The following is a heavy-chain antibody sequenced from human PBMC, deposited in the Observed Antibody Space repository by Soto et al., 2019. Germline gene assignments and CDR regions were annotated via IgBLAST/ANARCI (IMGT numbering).Heavy chain of an antibody. CDR3: NTERGYSSSFTFDY. CDR1: EFTFTNAC. V-gene: IGHV3-15*07. CDR2: IKTKTDGGTS. J-gene: IGHJ4*02. Sequence: LRLSCASPEFTFTNACMTCFLHATGTGLEWVGRIKTKTDGGTSDYAAPVKGRFIISRDDSKNTLYLQMNSLKTEDTAVYYCNTERGYSSSFTFDYLGQGTPVTVSS. D-gene: IGHD6-13*01.